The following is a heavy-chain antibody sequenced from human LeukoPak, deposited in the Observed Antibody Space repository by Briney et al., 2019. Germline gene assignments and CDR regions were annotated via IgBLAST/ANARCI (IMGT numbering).Heavy chain of an antibody. Sequence: SVKVSCKASGGSLNNYGVSWLRQAPGQGLEWMGRIIPMFGTTIYAEKFQGSVTISADKSTNTAYVEVSRLNSDDTAVYYCATDLQSDFWTGYYWDYWGQGTLVTVSS. V-gene: IGHV1-69*06. D-gene: IGHD3/OR15-3a*01. CDR3: ATDLQSDFWTGYYWDY. CDR2: IIPMFGTT. CDR1: GGSLNNYG. J-gene: IGHJ4*02.